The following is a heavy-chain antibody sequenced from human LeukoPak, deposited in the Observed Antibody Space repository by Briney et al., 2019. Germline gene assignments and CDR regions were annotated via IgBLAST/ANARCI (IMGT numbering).Heavy chain of an antibody. Sequence: MPGGSLRLSCEASGFTFSTFAMIWVRQPPGKGLEWVSSIFPSGGEIHYADSVKGRFTISRDNAKNSLYLQMASLRAEDTAVYYCARDVGKAYFDYWGQGTLVTVSS. V-gene: IGHV3-21*01. J-gene: IGHJ4*02. CDR3: ARDVGKAYFDY. D-gene: IGHD2-15*01. CDR2: IFPSGGEI. CDR1: GFTFSTFA.